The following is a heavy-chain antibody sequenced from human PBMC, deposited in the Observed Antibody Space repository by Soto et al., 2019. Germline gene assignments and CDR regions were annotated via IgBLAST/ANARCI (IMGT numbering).Heavy chain of an antibody. CDR1: GGSLSGYY. Sequence: QVQLQQWGAGLLKPSETLSLNCAVTGGSLSGYYWSWIRQPPGKGLEWIGEVKDGGHANYSPSLRGRVTISSDTSKNQFLLRLYSVTAADTGVYYCARGQEGVVATHWDQGSLVTVSS. J-gene: IGHJ4*02. V-gene: IGHV4-34*01. CDR3: ARGQEGVVATH. D-gene: IGHD5-12*01. CDR2: VKDGGHA.